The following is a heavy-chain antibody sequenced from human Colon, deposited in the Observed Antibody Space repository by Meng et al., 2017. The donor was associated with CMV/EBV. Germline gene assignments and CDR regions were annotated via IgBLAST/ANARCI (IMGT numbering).Heavy chain of an antibody. CDR1: GYTFIGYY. Sequence: ASVKVSCKTSGYTFIGYYVHWVRQAPGQGFEWMGWINPNSGATEYAQEFQGRVTMTRDTSLRTAHLEMSSLRSDDTATYYCARLGDRFFDLWGQGTLVTVSS. CDR2: INPNSGAT. D-gene: IGHD3-10*01. V-gene: IGHV1-2*02. J-gene: IGHJ4*02. CDR3: ARLGDRFFDL.